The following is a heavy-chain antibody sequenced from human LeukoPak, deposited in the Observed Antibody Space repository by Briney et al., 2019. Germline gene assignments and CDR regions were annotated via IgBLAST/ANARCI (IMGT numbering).Heavy chain of an antibody. CDR2: INHSGST. J-gene: IGHJ4*02. CDR3: TLLDY. Sequence: PSETLSLTCAVYGGSFSGYYWSWIRQPPGKGLEWIGEINHSGSTYYNPSLKSRVTISVDTSKNQFSLKLSSVTAADTAVYYCTLLDYWGQGTLVTVSS. CDR1: GGSFSGYY. V-gene: IGHV4-34*03.